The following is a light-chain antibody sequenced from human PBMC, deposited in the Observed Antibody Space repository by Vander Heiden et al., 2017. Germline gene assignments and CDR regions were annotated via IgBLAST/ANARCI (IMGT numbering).Light chain of an antibody. CDR2: GAS. CDR1: QTIRNF. CDR3: QQSYSTPPA. V-gene: IGKV1-39*01. Sequence: DIKMTKSPSSLSASVGDRVTITCRASQTIRNFLNWYQHKPGKAPKLLIYGASSLQSGVPSRFSGSGFGTDFTLTITSLQPEDFARYYCQQSYSTPPAFGQGTKVEIK. J-gene: IGKJ2*01.